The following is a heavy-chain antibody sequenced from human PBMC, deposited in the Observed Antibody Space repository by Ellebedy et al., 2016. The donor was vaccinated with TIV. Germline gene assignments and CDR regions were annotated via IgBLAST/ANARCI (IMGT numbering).Heavy chain of an antibody. D-gene: IGHD3-16*01. CDR3: VKGAYPVPTVMAV. V-gene: IGHV3-30*02. CDR2: VRSDGTTK. Sequence: PGGSLRLSCATSGFSVSGMHWVRQAPGQGLEWVAFVRSDGTTKYYMDSVKGRFTISRDISKNTQDLQMNSLTTEDTGVYYCVKGAYPVPTVMAVWGQGTMVIVSS. J-gene: IGHJ6*02. CDR1: GFSVSG.